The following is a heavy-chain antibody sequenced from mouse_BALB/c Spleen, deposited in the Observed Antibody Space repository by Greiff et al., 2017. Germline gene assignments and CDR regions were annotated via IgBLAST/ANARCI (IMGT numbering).Heavy chain of an antibody. D-gene: IGHD2-3*01. CDR2: IWSGGST. V-gene: IGHV2-4-1*01. Sequence: VMLVESGPGLVQPSQSLSITCTVSGFSLTSYGVHWVRQSPGKGLEWLGVIWSGGSTDYNAAFISRLSISKDNSKSQVFFKMNSLQADDTAIYYCARNSDGCFDYWGQGTTLTVSS. J-gene: IGHJ2*01. CDR3: ARNSDGCFDY. CDR1: GFSLTSYG.